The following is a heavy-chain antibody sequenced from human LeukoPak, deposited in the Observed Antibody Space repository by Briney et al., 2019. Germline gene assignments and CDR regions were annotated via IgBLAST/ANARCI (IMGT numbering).Heavy chain of an antibody. Sequence: SETLSLTCAVSGGSISTYYWSWIRQPPGKGLEWIGYIYYSGSTNYNPSLKSRITISVDTSKNQFSLMLSSVTTADTAMYYCARYATSSGYFDYWGQGTLSPSPQ. D-gene: IGHD2-2*01. CDR2: IYYSGST. J-gene: IGHJ4*02. V-gene: IGHV4-59*01. CDR1: GGSISTYY. CDR3: ARYATSSGYFDY.